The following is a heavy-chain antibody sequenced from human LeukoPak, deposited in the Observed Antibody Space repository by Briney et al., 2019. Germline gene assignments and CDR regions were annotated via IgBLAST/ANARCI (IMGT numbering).Heavy chain of an antibody. D-gene: IGHD6-6*01. V-gene: IGHV1-2*02. CDR1: GYTFTGYY. CDR3: ARLRSIAARPSWFDP. Sequence: ASVKVSCKASGYTFTGYYMHWVRPAPGQGLEWMGWINPNSGGTNYAQKFQGRVTMTRDTSISTAYMELSRLRSDDTAVYYCARLRSIAARPSWFDPWGQGTLVTVSS. CDR2: INPNSGGT. J-gene: IGHJ5*02.